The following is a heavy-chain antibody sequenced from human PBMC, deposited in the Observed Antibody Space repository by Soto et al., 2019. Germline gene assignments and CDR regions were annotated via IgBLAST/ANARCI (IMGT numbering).Heavy chain of an antibody. CDR3: ARNPRQDCSGETCYYS. Sequence: QVQLVQSAAEVKKPGSSVKVSCKASGGTLSSYVISWVRQAPGQGLEWMGGIIPIFGTTTYGEKFQGRVTITAGESTSTTYMELSSLKPEDTAVYYCARNPRQDCSGETCYYSWGQGTLVTVSS. V-gene: IGHV1-69*01. J-gene: IGHJ4*02. D-gene: IGHD2-15*01. CDR1: GGTLSSYV. CDR2: IIPIFGTT.